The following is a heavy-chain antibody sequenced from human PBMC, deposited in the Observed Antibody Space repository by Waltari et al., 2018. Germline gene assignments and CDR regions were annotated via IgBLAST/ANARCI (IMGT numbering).Heavy chain of an antibody. V-gene: IGHV4-61*09. Sequence: QVQLQESGPGLVKPSQTLSLTCTVSGGSISSGSYYWSWIRQPAGKGLEWIGYIYTSGSTNYNPSLKSRVTISVDTSKNQFSLKLSSVTAADTAVYYCARKSGYALDYWGQGTLVTVSS. CDR1: GGSISSGSYY. J-gene: IGHJ4*02. CDR2: IYTSGST. D-gene: IGHD5-12*01. CDR3: ARKSGYALDY.